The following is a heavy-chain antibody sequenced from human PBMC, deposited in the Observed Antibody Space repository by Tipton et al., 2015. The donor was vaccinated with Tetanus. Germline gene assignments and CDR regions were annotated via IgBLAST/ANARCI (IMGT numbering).Heavy chain of an antibody. J-gene: IGHJ5*02. CDR2: IYYSGST. V-gene: IGHV4-39*01. CDR3: ASQFWGYWFDP. Sequence: TLPLTCTVSGDSVRGSRYYWGWVRQPPGKGLEWIGSIYYSGSTYHNASLKSRVTMSVDTSKNQFSLKLGSVTAADTAIYYCASQFWGYWFDPWGPGTLVIVSS. CDR1: GDSVRGSRYY. D-gene: IGHD7-27*01.